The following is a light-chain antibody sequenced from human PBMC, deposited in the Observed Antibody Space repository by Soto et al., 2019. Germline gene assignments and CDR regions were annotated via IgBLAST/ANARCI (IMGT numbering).Light chain of an antibody. J-gene: IGLJ1*01. CDR3: CSYAGSSPYV. CDR1: SSDVGSYNL. V-gene: IGLV2-23*02. CDR2: EVS. Sequence: QSVLTQPASVSGSPGQSTTISCTGTSSDVGSYNLVSWYQQHPGKAPKLMIYEVSKRPSGVSNRFSGSKSGNTASLTISGLQAEDEADYYCCSYAGSSPYVFGTGTKVTV.